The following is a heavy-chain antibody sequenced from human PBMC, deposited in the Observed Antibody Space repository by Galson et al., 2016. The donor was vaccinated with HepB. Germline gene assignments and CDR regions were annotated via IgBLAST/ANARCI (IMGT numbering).Heavy chain of an antibody. CDR2: VFYDERT. D-gene: IGHD2-15*01. V-gene: IGHV4-61*01. J-gene: IGHJ4*02. CDR3: AKIGRGGDS. CDR1: GASVSSPTSF. Sequence: SETLSLTCSVSGASVSSPTSFWTWLRQPPGKGLEWIGFVFYDERTGYDPSFKSRVPISLDPSNNQSSLKLTSVTTADTAVYYCAKIGRGGDSWGPGALVAVSS.